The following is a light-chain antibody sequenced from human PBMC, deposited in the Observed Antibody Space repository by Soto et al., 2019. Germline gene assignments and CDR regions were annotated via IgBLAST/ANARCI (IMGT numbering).Light chain of an antibody. J-gene: IGKJ4*01. Sequence: DIQMTQSPSTLSASVGDRVTITCRASQSINTWLAWYQQKPGKAPKVLIYKASSLESGVPSRFSGSGSGTEFTLTISSLQPDDFATYYCQQYNSYPLTFGGGTTVEIK. CDR1: QSINTW. CDR2: KAS. V-gene: IGKV1-5*03. CDR3: QQYNSYPLT.